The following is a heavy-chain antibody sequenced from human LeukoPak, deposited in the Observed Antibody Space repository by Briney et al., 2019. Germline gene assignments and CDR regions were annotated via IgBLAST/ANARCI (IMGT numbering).Heavy chain of an antibody. CDR2: ISWNSGSI. J-gene: IGHJ4*02. D-gene: IGHD3-10*01. V-gene: IGHV3-9*01. CDR3: AKDIGGYYSPSFDY. Sequence: GGSLRLSCAASGFTFDDYAMHWVRQAPGKGLEWVSGISWNSGSIGYADSVKGRFTISRDNVKNSLYLQMNSLRAEDTALYYCAKDIGGYYSPSFDYWGQGTLVTVSS. CDR1: GFTFDDYA.